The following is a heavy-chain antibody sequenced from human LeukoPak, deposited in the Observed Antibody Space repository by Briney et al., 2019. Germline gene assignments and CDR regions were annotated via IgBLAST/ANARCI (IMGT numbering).Heavy chain of an antibody. CDR3: ARDSRGYYGSGSYLDY. V-gene: IGHV4-4*07. CDR2: VYTNGST. CDR1: GGSVSSYY. Sequence: SETLSLTCTVSGGSVSSYYWSWIRQPAGKGLEWIGRVYTNGSTNYNPSLKSRVTMSVGTSKNQFSLKLSSVTAADTAMYYCARDSRGYYGSGSYLDYWGQGTLVTVSS. D-gene: IGHD3-10*01. J-gene: IGHJ4*02.